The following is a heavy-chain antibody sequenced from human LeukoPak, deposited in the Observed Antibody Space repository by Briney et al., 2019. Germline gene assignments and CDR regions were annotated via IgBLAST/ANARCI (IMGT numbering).Heavy chain of an antibody. CDR1: GYTFTSYA. Sequence: ASVKVSCKASGYTFTSYAMNWVRQAPGQGLEWMGWINTNTGNPTYAQGFTGRFVFSLDTSVSTAYPQISSLKAEDTAVYYCARDPPRRVEQQLGYWGQGTLVTVSS. J-gene: IGHJ4*02. CDR2: INTNTGNP. D-gene: IGHD6-13*01. CDR3: ARDPPRRVEQQLGY. V-gene: IGHV7-4-1*02.